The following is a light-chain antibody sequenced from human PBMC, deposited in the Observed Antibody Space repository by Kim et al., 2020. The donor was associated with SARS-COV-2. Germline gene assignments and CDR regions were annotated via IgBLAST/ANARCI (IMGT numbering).Light chain of an antibody. CDR1: QSVGNS. CDR3: QQRYNWPLT. J-gene: IGKJ4*01. CDR2: ETS. Sequence: EIVLTQSPGTLSLSPGERATLSCRASQSVGNSLAWFQQKPGQAPRLPIFETSNRATGIPARFSGSGSGTGFTLTISSLEPEDFAVYYCQQRYNWPLTFGGGTKVDIK. V-gene: IGKV3-11*01.